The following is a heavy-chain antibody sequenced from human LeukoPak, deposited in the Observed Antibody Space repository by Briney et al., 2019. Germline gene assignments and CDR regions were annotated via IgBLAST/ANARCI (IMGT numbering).Heavy chain of an antibody. CDR1: GYTFTGYY. Sequence: GASVKVSCKASGYTFTGYYMRWVRQAPGQGLEWMGWINPNSGGTNYAQKFQGRVTMTRDTSISTSYMELSRLRSDDTAVYYCARAWLRLNPYFDYWGQGTLVTVSS. J-gene: IGHJ4*02. V-gene: IGHV1-2*02. CDR2: INPNSGGT. CDR3: ARAWLRLNPYFDY. D-gene: IGHD5-12*01.